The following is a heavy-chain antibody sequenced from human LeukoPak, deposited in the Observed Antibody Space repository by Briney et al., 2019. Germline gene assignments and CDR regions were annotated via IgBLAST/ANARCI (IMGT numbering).Heavy chain of an antibody. V-gene: IGHV3-48*03. D-gene: IGHD1-26*01. J-gene: IGHJ6*03. Sequence: GGSLRLSCAASGFTFSSYEMNWVRQAPGKGLEWVSYISSSGSTIYYADSVKGRITISRDNAKNSLYLQMNSLRAEDTAVYYCARVGNNYYDYMDVWGKGTTVTVSS. CDR1: GFTFSSYE. CDR2: ISSSGSTI. CDR3: ARVGNNYYDYMDV.